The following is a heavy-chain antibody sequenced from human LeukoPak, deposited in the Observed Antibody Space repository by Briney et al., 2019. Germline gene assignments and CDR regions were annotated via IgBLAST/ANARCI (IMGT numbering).Heavy chain of an antibody. CDR2: ISGNSGTI. D-gene: IGHD4-23*01. J-gene: IGHJ4*02. Sequence: GGSLRLSCAASGFSFNDYDMHWGRQGTGKGLDWVSYISGNSGTIHYADSVRGRFTISRDNVKKSLYLQMSSLRAEDTAVYYCVGFCDYGGLWGQGTVVTVSS. CDR1: GFSFNDYD. CDR3: VGFCDYGGL. V-gene: IGHV3-48*01.